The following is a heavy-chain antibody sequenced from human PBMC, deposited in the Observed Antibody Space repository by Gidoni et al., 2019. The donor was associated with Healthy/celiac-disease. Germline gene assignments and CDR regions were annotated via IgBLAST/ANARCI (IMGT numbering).Heavy chain of an antibody. J-gene: IGHJ4*02. V-gene: IGHV1-46*03. D-gene: IGHD3-9*01. CDR3: ARGDHYDILTGRPFDY. CDR1: GYTFPSYY. CDR2: INHSGCST. Sequence: QVQLVHSGAEVQQPGASVMVSCKASGYTFPSYYMHWVRPPPGQGVAWMGIINHSGCSTSYEQKFQDRVTMTRDTSTSTVYMELSSLRSEDTAVYYCARGDHYDILTGRPFDYWGQGTLVTVSS.